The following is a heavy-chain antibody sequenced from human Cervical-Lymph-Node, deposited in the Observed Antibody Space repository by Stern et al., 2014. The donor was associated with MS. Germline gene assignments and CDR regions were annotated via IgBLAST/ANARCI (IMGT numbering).Heavy chain of an antibody. CDR1: GFTVSGNY. J-gene: IGHJ1*01. V-gene: IGHV3-53*01. Sequence: EVQLVESGGGLIQPAGSLRLSCAASGFTVSGNYVTWVRQAPGKGLEWVSVTYSGGNTYYADSVQGRFTVSRDNSRNTLFLQMNGLRAEDTAVYYCALTRETDEYLHHWGQGTLVTVSS. CDR2: TYSGGNT. CDR3: ALTRETDEYLHH.